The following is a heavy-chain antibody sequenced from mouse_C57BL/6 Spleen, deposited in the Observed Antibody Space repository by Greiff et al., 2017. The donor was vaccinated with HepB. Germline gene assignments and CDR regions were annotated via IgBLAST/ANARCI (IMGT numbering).Heavy chain of an antibody. V-gene: IGHV1-82*01. CDR2: IYPGDGDT. Sequence: QVQLQQSGPELVKPGASVKISCKASGYAFSSSWMNWVKQRPGKGLEWIGRIYPGDGDTNYNGKFKGKATLTADTSSSTAYMQLSSLTSEDSAVYYCANGYYYGSSYYAMDYWGQGTSVTVSS. CDR1: GYAFSSSW. J-gene: IGHJ4*01. CDR3: ANGYYYGSSYYAMDY. D-gene: IGHD1-1*01.